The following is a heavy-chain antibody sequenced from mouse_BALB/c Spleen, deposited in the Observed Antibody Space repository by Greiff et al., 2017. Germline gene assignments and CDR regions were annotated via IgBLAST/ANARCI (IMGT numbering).Heavy chain of an antibody. D-gene: IGHD1-2*01. Sequence: VKLVESGAELVKPGASVKLSCKASGYTFTEYIIHWVKQRSGQGLEWIGWFYPGSGSIKYNEKFKDKATLTADKSSSTVYMELSRLTSEDSAVYFCARLPFITTATGYAMDYWGQGTSVTVSS. J-gene: IGHJ4*01. CDR1: GYTFTEYI. V-gene: IGHV1-62-2*01. CDR2: FYPGSGSI. CDR3: ARLPFITTATGYAMDY.